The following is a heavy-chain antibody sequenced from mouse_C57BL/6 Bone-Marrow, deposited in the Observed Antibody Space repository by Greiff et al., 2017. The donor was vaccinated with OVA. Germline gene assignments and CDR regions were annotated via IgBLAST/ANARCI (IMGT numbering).Heavy chain of an antibody. CDR3: ASLGSSYVGFAY. V-gene: IGHV5-15*01. CDR2: ISNLAYSI. J-gene: IGHJ3*01. CDR1: GFTFSDYG. Sequence: EVMLVESGGGLVQPGGSLKLSCAASGFTFSDYGMAWVRQAPRKGPEWVAFISNLAYSIYYADTVTGRFPISRENAKNTLYLEMSSLRSEDTAMYYCASLGSSYVGFAYWGQGTLVTVSA. D-gene: IGHD1-1*01.